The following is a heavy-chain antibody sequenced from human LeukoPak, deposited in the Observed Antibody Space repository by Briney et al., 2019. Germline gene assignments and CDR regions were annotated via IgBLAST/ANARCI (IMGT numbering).Heavy chain of an antibody. J-gene: IGHJ2*01. Sequence: EGSLRLSCAASGFTFSSYWMYWVRQAPGKGLMWVSRCDSDGSGTTYVDSVKGRFTVSRDNAENSLYLQMNSLRAEDTAVYYCARGVLFGLWGRGTLVTVSS. CDR1: GFTFSSYW. CDR3: ARGVLFGL. V-gene: IGHV3-74*01. CDR2: CDSDGSGT.